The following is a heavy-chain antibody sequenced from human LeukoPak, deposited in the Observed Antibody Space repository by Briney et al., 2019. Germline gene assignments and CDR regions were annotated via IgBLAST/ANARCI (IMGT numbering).Heavy chain of an antibody. J-gene: IGHJ4*02. D-gene: IGHD5-12*01. Sequence: GGSLRLSCAASGFNFSSYSLNWVRQAPGKGLEWVSSISGSRGYTFSADSVKGRFTISRDNSKNTLYLQMNSLRAEDTAVYYCAKARYGYDSYYFDYWGQGTLVTVSS. CDR2: ISGSRGYT. V-gene: IGHV3-21*01. CDR1: GFNFSSYS. CDR3: AKARYGYDSYYFDY.